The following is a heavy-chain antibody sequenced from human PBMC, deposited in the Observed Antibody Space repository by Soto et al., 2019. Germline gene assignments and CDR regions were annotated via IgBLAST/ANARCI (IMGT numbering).Heavy chain of an antibody. V-gene: IGHV3-48*01. CDR1: GFTFSSYS. Sequence: EVQLVESGGGLVQPGGSLRLSCAASGFTFSSYSINWVRQAPGKGLEWVSYISTSGSTIYYAESVKGRFTISRDNARNSVYLQVNSLRAEDTAVYYCAREGGMDVWGQGTTVTVSS. CDR3: AREGGMDV. J-gene: IGHJ6*02. CDR2: ISTSGSTI.